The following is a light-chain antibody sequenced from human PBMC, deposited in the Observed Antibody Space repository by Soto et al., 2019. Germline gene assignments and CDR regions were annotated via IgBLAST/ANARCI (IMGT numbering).Light chain of an antibody. CDR3: QQYNNWGWT. CDR2: GAF. CDR1: QSVSSS. J-gene: IGKJ1*01. V-gene: IGKV3-15*01. Sequence: TQSPGTLSLSPGESATHSCRASQSVSSSSLAWYQQKPGQAPRLRIYGAFTRATVIPARFSGSGSGTEFTLSVISLESEDFAVYYCQQYNNWGWTFGQGTKVDIK.